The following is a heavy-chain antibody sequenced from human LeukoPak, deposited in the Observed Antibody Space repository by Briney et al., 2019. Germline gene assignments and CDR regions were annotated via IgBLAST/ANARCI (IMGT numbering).Heavy chain of an antibody. V-gene: IGHV3-30*18. J-gene: IGHJ4*02. D-gene: IGHD6-6*01. Sequence: GRSLRLSCAASGFAFSNYAMHCVRQAPGKGLEWVAVISYDGGTKYYADSVKGRFTISRDNSKNTLYLQMNSLRAEDTAVYYCAKDKMAYSTSSWDYWGQGTLVTVSS. CDR3: AKDKMAYSTSSWDY. CDR1: GFAFSNYA. CDR2: ISYDGGTK.